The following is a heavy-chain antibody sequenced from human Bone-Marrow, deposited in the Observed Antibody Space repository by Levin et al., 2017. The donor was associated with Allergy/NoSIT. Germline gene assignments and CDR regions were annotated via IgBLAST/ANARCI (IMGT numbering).Heavy chain of an antibody. CDR1: GGSFSGYY. CDR2: INHSGST. D-gene: IGHD2-15*01. V-gene: IGHV4-34*01. Sequence: SETLSLTCAVYGGSFSGYYWSWIRQPPGKGLEWIGEINHSGSTNYNPSLKSRVTISVDTSKNQFSLKLSSVTAADTAVYYCARASRGYCSGGSCYNRNAFDIWGQGTMVTVSS. CDR3: ARASRGYCSGGSCYNRNAFDI. J-gene: IGHJ3*02.